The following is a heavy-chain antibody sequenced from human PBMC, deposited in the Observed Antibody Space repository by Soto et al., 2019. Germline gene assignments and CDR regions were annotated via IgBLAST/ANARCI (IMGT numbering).Heavy chain of an antibody. V-gene: IGHV4-38-2*01. CDR2: IYHSGST. Sequence: PSETLSLTCAVSGYSISSGYYWGWIRQPPGKGLEWIGSIYHSGSTYYNPSLKSRVTISVDTSKNQFSLKLSSVTAADTAVYYCSGMATDPYYFDYWGQGTLVTV. J-gene: IGHJ4*02. D-gene: IGHD5-12*01. CDR1: GYSISSGYY. CDR3: SGMATDPYYFDY.